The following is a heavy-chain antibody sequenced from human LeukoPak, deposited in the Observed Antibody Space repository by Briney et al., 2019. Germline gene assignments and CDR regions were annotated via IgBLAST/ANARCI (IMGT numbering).Heavy chain of an antibody. Sequence: GSLRLSCAASGFTFGDYWMSWVRQAPGKGLEGVASIKEDGSEKYYVDSVKGRFTISRDNAKNSLFLQMNSLRVEDTAVYYCARPRVPGVKDPFDCWGQGVLVTVSS. CDR1: GFTFGDYW. CDR3: ARPRVPGVKDPFDC. J-gene: IGHJ4*02. CDR2: IKEDGSEK. D-gene: IGHD3-10*01. V-gene: IGHV3-7*01.